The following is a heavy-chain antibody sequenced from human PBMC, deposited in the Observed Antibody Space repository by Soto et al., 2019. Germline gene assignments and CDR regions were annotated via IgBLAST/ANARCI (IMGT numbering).Heavy chain of an antibody. V-gene: IGHV1-2*02. J-gene: IGHJ4*02. CDR1: GYTFTGYY. D-gene: IGHD3-10*01. Sequence: QVQLVQSGAEVKKPGASVQVSCKASGYTFTGYYVHWVRQAPGQGLEWMGWINPNSGGTIYPQKFQGRVTMTSDTSISTAYMELSSLTFDDTAVYYCATTGNFGSGTSFRVDYWGQGTLVTVSS. CDR3: ATTGNFGSGTSFRVDY. CDR2: INPNSGGT.